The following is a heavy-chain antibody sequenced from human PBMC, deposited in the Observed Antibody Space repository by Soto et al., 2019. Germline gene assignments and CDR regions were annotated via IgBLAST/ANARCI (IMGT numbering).Heavy chain of an antibody. CDR2: ISAHNGNT. J-gene: IGHJ4*02. V-gene: IGHV1-18*01. CDR3: ARGRYGDY. D-gene: IGHD1-1*01. CDR1: GYAFTTYG. Sequence: QVHLVQSGAEVKKPGASVKVSCKGSGYAFTTYGITWVRQAPGQGLEWMGWISAHNGNTNYAQKLQGRVTVTRDTSTRTAYMELRSLRSDDTAVYYGARGRYGDYWGQGALVTVSS.